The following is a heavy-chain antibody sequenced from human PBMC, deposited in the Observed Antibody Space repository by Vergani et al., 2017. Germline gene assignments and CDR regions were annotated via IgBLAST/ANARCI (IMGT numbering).Heavy chain of an antibody. CDR1: GGTFSSYT. CDR3: ARDDRGSSDAFDI. J-gene: IGHJ3*02. D-gene: IGHD6-6*01. CDR2: IIPILGIA. Sequence: QVQLVQSGAEVKKPGSSVKVSCKASGGTFSSYTISWVRQAPGQGLEWMGRIIPILGIANYAQKFQGRVTITADKSTSTAYMELSSLRSEDTAVYYCARDDRGSSDAFDIWGQGTMVTVSS. V-gene: IGHV1-69*08.